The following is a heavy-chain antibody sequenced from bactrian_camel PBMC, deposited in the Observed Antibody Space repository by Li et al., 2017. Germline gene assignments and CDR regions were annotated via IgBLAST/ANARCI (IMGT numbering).Heavy chain of an antibody. V-gene: IGHV3S40*01. D-gene: IGHD1*01. CDR1: GFPFSANH. Sequence: VQLVESGGGLVQPGGSLRLSCVASGFPFSANHMSWVRQPPGKKLEWVSSITASGTTSYSNSVRGRFTVSRDNDKNLLFLQMSNLKPEDSAMYYCAASRRFRNGCSIRDDPYWGQGTQVTVS. CDR3: AASRRFRNGCSIRDDPY. CDR2: ITASGTT. J-gene: IGHJ4*01.